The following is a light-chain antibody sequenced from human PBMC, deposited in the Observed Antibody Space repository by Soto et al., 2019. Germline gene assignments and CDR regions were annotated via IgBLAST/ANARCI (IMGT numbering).Light chain of an antibody. CDR2: DVN. V-gene: IGLV2-11*01. CDR3: YSFAGSYTFL. J-gene: IGLJ3*02. CDR1: SSDIGFYNY. Sequence: QSVLTQPRSVSGSPGQSVTISCSGSSSDIGFYNYISWYQQHPGKAPKLMIYDVNKRPSGVPDRFSGSRAGNTASLTISGLQAEDEADYYCYSFAGSYTFLFGGGTKVTVL.